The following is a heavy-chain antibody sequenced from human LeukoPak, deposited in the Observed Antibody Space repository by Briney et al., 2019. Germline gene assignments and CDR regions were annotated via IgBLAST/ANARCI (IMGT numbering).Heavy chain of an antibody. D-gene: IGHD5-18*01. V-gene: IGHV1-69*06. CDR1: GGTFSSYA. Sequence: SVKVSCKASGGTFSSYAISWVRQAPGQGLEWMGGFIPIFGTANYAQKFQGRVTITADKSTSTAYMELSSLRSEDTAVYYCATRGYSYGPGENYYYYYMDVWGKGTTVTVSS. CDR2: FIPIFGTA. CDR3: ATRGYSYGPGENYYYYYMDV. J-gene: IGHJ6*03.